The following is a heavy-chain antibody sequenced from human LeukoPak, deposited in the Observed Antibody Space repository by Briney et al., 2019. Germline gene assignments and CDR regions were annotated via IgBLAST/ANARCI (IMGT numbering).Heavy chain of an antibody. CDR3: ASGYYYGSGSPDY. CDR1: GFTFSTYW. J-gene: IGHJ4*02. V-gene: IGHV3-74*01. Sequence: GGSLRLSCAASGFTFSTYWMHWVRPAPGKGLVWVSRINSDGSSTSYADSVKGRFTISRDNAKNTLYLQMNSLRADDTAVYYCASGYYYGSGSPDYWGQGTLATVSS. CDR2: INSDGSST. D-gene: IGHD3-10*01.